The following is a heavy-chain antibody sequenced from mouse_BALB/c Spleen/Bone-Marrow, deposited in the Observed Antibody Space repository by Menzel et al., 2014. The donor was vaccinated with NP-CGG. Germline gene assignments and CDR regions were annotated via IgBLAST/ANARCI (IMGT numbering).Heavy chain of an antibody. D-gene: IGHD2-2*01. CDR3: ARGRMFTEDGFAY. V-gene: IGHV1-69*01. CDR1: GYSFTGYY. J-gene: IGHJ3*01. Sequence: VKLQESGPELVMPGASMKISCKASGYSFTGYYMHWVKQSPGRGLEWIGSIGPFDSATSYNQNFKGKATLTVDESSSTAYMQLSRRTSETAEVSYCARGRMFTEDGFAYWGQGTLVAVSA. CDR2: IGPFDSAT.